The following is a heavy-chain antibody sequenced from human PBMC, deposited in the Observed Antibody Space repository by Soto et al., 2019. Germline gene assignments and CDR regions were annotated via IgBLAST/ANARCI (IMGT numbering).Heavy chain of an antibody. J-gene: IGHJ4*02. CDR1: GGSISSSNW. CDR2: IYHSGST. D-gene: IGHD4-17*01. Sequence: PSETLSLTCAVSGGSISSSNWWSWVRQPPGKGLEWIGEIYHSGSTNYNPSLKSRVTISVDKSKNQFSLKLSSVTAADTAVYYCARDGYGDYVDYFDYWGQGTLVTVSS. CDR3: ARDGYGDYVDYFDY. V-gene: IGHV4-4*02.